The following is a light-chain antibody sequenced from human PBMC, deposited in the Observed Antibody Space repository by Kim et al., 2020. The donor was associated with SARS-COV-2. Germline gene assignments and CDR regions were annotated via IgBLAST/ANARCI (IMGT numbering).Light chain of an antibody. V-gene: IGKV1-9*01. CDR3: QQLNSYPWT. CDR1: QGISSY. Sequence: ASVGDRVTITCRASQGISSYLAWYQQKPGKAPKLLIYAASTLQSGVPSRFSGSGSGTDFTLTISSLQPEDFATYYCQQLNSYPWTFGQGSKVDIK. J-gene: IGKJ1*01. CDR2: AAS.